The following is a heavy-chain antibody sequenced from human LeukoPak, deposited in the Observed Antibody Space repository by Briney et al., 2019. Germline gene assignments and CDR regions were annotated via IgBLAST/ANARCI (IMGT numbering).Heavy chain of an antibody. CDR2: INPSGGST. CDR1: GYTFTSYY. CDR3: ARDSSGWYYFDY. V-gene: IGHV1-46*01. J-gene: IGHJ4*02. D-gene: IGHD6-19*01. Sequence: ASVKASCKASGYTFTSYYMHWVRQAPGQGLEWMGIINPSGGSTSYAQKFQGRVTMTRDTSTSTVYMELSSLRSEDTAVYYCARDSSGWYYFDYWGQGTLVTVSS.